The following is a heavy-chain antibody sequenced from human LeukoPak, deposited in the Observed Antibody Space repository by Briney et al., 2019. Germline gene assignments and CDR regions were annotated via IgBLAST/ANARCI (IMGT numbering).Heavy chain of an antibody. CDR3: ARQKTSMVRGSFDY. Sequence: SETLSLTCTVSGGSISSSSYYLGWIRQPPGKGLEWIGSIYYSGSTYYNPSLKSRVTISVDTSKNQFSLKLSSVTAADTAVYYCARQKTSMVRGSFDYWGQGTLVTGSS. V-gene: IGHV4-39*01. CDR1: GGSISSSSYY. D-gene: IGHD3-10*01. CDR2: IYYSGST. J-gene: IGHJ4*02.